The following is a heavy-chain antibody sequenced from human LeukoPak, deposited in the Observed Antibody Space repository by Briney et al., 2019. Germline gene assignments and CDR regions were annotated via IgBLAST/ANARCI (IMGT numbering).Heavy chain of an antibody. J-gene: IGHJ4*02. CDR1: GYTFTSYD. V-gene: IGHV1-8*01. Sequence: ASVKVSCKASGYTFTSYDFNWLRQATGQGPEWMGWMNPNSGATGYAQKFQGRVTMTRSASINTAYMELTDLRSEDTAVYYCARDYCSSTSCLFDYWGQGTLVTVSS. D-gene: IGHD2-2*01. CDR3: ARDYCSSTSCLFDY. CDR2: MNPNSGAT.